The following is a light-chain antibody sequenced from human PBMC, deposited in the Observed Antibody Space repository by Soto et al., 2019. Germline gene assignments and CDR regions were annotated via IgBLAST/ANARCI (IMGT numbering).Light chain of an antibody. CDR1: SSNIGAGYD. V-gene: IGLV1-40*01. CDR2: GNN. CDR3: QSFDTRLNSVV. J-gene: IGLJ2*01. Sequence: QSVVTQPPSVSGAPGQRVTISCSGSSSNIGAGYDAHWYQQFPGTAPKLLIYGNNNRPSGVPDRFSGSKSGTSASLAITGLQAEDEADYYCQSFDTRLNSVVFGGGTKLTVL.